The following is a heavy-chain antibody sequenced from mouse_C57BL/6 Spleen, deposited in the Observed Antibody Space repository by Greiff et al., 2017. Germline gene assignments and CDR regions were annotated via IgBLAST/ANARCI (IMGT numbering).Heavy chain of an antibody. J-gene: IGHJ4*01. CDR2: INPGCGGT. Sequence: QVQLQQSGAELVRPGTSVKVSCKASGYAFTNYLIEWVKQRPGQGLEWIGVINPGCGGTNYNEKFKGKATLTADKSSSTAYMQLSSLTSEDSAVYFCARSKNAMDYWVQGTSVTVSS. V-gene: IGHV1-54*01. CDR3: ARSKNAMDY. CDR1: GYAFTNYL.